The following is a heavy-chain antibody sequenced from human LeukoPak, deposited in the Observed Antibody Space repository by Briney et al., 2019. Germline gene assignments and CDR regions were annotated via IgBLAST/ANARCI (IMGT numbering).Heavy chain of an antibody. CDR3: ARDGSGYDSRYFDY. V-gene: IGHV3-15*01. CDR2: IKSKTDGGTT. Sequence: TGGSLRLSCAASGFTFSNAWMSWVRQAPGKGLEWVGRIKSKTDGGTTDYAAPVKGRFTISRDDSKNTLYLQMNSLRAEDTAVYYCARDGSGYDSRYFDYWGQGTLVTVSS. CDR1: GFTFSNAW. J-gene: IGHJ4*02. D-gene: IGHD5-12*01.